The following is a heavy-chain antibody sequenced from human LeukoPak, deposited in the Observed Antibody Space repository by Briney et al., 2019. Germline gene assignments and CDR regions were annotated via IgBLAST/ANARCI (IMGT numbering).Heavy chain of an antibody. CDR1: GFTFSNYA. CDR2: ISGSGDNT. Sequence: PGGSLRLSCAASGFTFSNYAMSWVRQAPGKGLEWVSAISGSGDNTYYGDSVKGRFTISRDNSKNTLFLQMNSLRGEDTAVYYCAKIAAAMVTNFDYWGQGTLVTVSS. V-gene: IGHV3-23*01. CDR3: AKIAAAMVTNFDY. J-gene: IGHJ4*02. D-gene: IGHD5-18*01.